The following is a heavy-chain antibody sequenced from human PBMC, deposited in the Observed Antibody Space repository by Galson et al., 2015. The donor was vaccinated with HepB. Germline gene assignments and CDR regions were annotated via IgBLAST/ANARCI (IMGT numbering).Heavy chain of an antibody. D-gene: IGHD2-15*01. V-gene: IGHV3-30*18. J-gene: IGHJ4*02. CDR1: GFTFSSYG. CDR3: AKARNDALVVVAATPADY. CDR2: ISYDGSNK. Sequence: SLRLSCAASGFTFSSYGMHWVRQAPGKGLEWVAVISYDGSNKYYADSVKGRFTISRDNSKNTLYLQMNSLRAEDTAVYYCAKARNDALVVVAATPADYWGQGTLVTVSS.